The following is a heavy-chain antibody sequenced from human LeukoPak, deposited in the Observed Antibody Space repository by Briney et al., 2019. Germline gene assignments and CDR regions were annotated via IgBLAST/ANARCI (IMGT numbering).Heavy chain of an antibody. J-gene: IGHJ4*02. D-gene: IGHD3-3*01. V-gene: IGHV3-23*01. CDR2: ISGSGGRT. CDR3: AKGLRGTYDY. CDR1: GFTFSSFA. Sequence: PGGSLRLSCAASGFTFSSFAMSWVRQTPGKGLEWVSAISGSGGRTYYADSVKGRFTISRDNFKSTLYLQLNSLRAEDTAVYYCAKGLRGTYDYWGQGTLVTVSS.